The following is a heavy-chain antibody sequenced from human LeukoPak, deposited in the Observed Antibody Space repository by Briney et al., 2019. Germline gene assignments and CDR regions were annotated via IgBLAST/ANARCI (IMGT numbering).Heavy chain of an antibody. V-gene: IGHV1-2*02. CDR3: ARDDYGDYETYYYYYGMDV. CDR2: INPNSGGT. J-gene: IGHJ6*02. CDR1: GYTFTGYY. D-gene: IGHD4-17*01. Sequence: WASVKVSCKASGYTFTGYYMHWVRQAPGQGLEWMGWINPNSGGTNYAQKLQGRVTMTTDTSTSTAYMELRSLRSDDTAVYYCARDDYGDYETYYYYYGMDVWGQGTTVTVSS.